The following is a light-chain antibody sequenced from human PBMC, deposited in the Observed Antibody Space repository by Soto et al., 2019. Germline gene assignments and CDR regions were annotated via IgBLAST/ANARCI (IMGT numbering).Light chain of an antibody. CDR1: QDISNY. CDR2: DAS. Sequence: DIQMTQSPSSLSASVRDRVTITCQASQDISNYLNWYQQKPGKAPKLLIYDASNLETGVPSRFSGSGSGTDFTCTISSLQPEDIATYYCQQYDNLPRTFGGGTKVDIK. V-gene: IGKV1-33*01. CDR3: QQYDNLPRT. J-gene: IGKJ4*01.